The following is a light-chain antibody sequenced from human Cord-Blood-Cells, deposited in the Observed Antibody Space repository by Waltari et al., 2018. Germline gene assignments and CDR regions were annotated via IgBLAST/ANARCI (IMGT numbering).Light chain of an antibody. CDR3: CSYAGSSTYWV. Sequence: QSALTQPASVSGSPGQSITISCTGTSSDVGSYNLVSCYQQHPGKAPKLRIYEGSKRPSWVSNRFSGSKSGNTASLTISGRQAEDEADYYCCSYAGSSTYWVFGGGTKLTVL. CDR2: EGS. CDR1: SSDVGSYNL. J-gene: IGLJ3*02. V-gene: IGLV2-23*01.